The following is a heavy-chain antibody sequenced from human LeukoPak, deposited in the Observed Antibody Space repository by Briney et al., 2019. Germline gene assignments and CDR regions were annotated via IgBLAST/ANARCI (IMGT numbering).Heavy chain of an antibody. CDR1: GGSITSSY. D-gene: IGHD2-21*02. V-gene: IGHV4-59*01. CDR2: IYYMETVKTT. CDR3: ARESWEVTDAWHFDL. J-gene: IGHJ2*01. Sequence: SETLSLTCTVSGGSITSSYWSWVRQPPGKGRGWIGYIYYMETVKTTKYTLSLKDRPTISADLGENRICLHPGSVTAADPAIFSCARESWEVTDAWHFDLWGRGTLVTVSS.